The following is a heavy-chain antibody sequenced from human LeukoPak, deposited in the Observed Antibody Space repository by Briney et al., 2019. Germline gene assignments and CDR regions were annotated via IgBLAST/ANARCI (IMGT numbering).Heavy chain of an antibody. CDR2: MYSDGTT. CDR1: GVTVSSNY. J-gene: IGHJ4*02. CDR3: ARWYCNSLNCYYDY. Sequence: GGPLRLSCAAAGVTVSSNYMSWVRQVPERGLEWVSMMYSDGTTHYLDSVKGRFTISRDNSKNTLYLQMNSLRVEDTAVYYCARWYCNSLNCYYDYWGQGTLVTVSS. V-gene: IGHV3-53*01. D-gene: IGHD2/OR15-2a*01.